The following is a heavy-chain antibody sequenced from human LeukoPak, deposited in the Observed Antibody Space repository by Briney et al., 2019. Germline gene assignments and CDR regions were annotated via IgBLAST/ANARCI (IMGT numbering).Heavy chain of an antibody. Sequence: GGSLRLSCAASGFIVDDYAMHWVRQAPGKGLEWVSSISWNSRTIAYADSVKGRFTIDRDNGKNSLYLQMNSLRSEDTALYYCAKDKSSTTKYYGMDVWGQGTTVTVSS. CDR3: AKDKSSTTKYYGMDV. CDR2: ISWNSRTI. V-gene: IGHV3-9*01. D-gene: IGHD2/OR15-2a*01. J-gene: IGHJ6*02. CDR1: GFIVDDYA.